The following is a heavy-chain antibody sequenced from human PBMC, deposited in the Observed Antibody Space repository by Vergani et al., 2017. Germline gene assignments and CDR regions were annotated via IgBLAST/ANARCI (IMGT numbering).Heavy chain of an antibody. Sequence: QLQLQESGPGLVKPSATLFLTCSVSGASIRSSNYYWGWIRQPPGKGLEWIASIYYSGSTYYNPSLKSRVTISVDTSKNQFSLKLSSVTAADTAFYFCAGHSTVEWLVQLGWIDAWGQGILVTVSS. D-gene: IGHD6-19*01. CDR1: GASIRSSNYY. V-gene: IGHV4-39*01. CDR3: AGHSTVEWLVQLGWIDA. CDR2: IYYSGST. J-gene: IGHJ5*01.